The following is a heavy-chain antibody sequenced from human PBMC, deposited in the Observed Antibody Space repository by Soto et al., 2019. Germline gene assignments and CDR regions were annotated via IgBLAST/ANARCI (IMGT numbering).Heavy chain of an antibody. D-gene: IGHD3-3*01. CDR1: GFTFSSYS. Sequence: GGSLRLSCAASGFTFSSYSMNWVRQAPGKGLEWVSSISSSSGYIYYADSVKGRFTISRDNAKNSLYLQMNSLRAEDTAVYYCARDRSSPRDYDFWSGYLYYYYYGMDVWGQGTTVTVSS. CDR3: ARDRSSPRDYDFWSGYLYYYYYGMDV. V-gene: IGHV3-21*01. CDR2: ISSSSGYI. J-gene: IGHJ6*02.